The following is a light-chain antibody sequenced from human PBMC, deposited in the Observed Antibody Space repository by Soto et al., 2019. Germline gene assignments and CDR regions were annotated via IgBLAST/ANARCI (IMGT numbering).Light chain of an antibody. Sequence: QSALTQPASVSGSPGQSITISCTGTSSDVGGYHYVSWYQHHPGKAPKLLIYDVSNRPSGVSNRFSGSKSGNTASLTISGLQAEDEDAYYCRSYTISSTPSVFGTGTKLTLL. CDR3: RSYTISSTPSV. J-gene: IGLJ1*01. CDR1: SSDVGGYHY. V-gene: IGLV2-14*03. CDR2: DVS.